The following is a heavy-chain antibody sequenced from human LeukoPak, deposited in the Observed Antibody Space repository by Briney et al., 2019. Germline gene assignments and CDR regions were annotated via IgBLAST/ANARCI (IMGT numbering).Heavy chain of an antibody. Sequence: ASVKVSCKASGYTFTGYYMHWVRQAPGQGLEWMGWINPNSGGTNYAQKFQGRVTMTRDTSISTAYMELSRLRSDDTAVYYCARGEYYYDSSGWGYYYYYMDVWGKGTTVTVSS. CDR1: GYTFTGYY. CDR3: ARGEYYYDSSGWGYYYYYMDV. V-gene: IGHV1-2*02. J-gene: IGHJ6*03. D-gene: IGHD3-22*01. CDR2: INPNSGGT.